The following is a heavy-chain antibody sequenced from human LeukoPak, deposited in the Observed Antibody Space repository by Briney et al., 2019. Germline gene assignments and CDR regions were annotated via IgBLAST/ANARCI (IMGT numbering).Heavy chain of an antibody. V-gene: IGHV3-33*01. J-gene: IGHJ4*02. D-gene: IGHD3-22*01. Sequence: PGGSLRLSCAASGFTFSTYGMHWVRQSPGKGLEWVAVIWYDGSNEGYADSVKGRFTISRDNSKNTLYLQMDSLRAEDTAVYYCARDYYDSRGYFNWLYWGQGTLVTVSS. CDR2: IWYDGSNE. CDR1: GFTFSTYG. CDR3: ARDYYDSRGYFNWLY.